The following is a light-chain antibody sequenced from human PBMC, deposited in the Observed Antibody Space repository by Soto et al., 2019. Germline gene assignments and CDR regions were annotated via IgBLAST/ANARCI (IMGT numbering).Light chain of an antibody. CDR3: SSYSSSGSPYV. CDR2: DVD. CDR1: RNDIGDYNY. Sequence: QSALTQPASVSGSPGQSITISCTGTRNDIGDYNYVSWYHQRPGKAPTLVIFDVDNRPSGVSNRFSGSKSGNTASLAISGLQGEDEADYYCSSYSSSGSPYVFGTGTKVTVL. V-gene: IGLV2-14*03. J-gene: IGLJ1*01.